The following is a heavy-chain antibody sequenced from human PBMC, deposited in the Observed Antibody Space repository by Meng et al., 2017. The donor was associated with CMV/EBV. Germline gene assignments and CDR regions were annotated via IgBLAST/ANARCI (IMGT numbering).Heavy chain of an antibody. CDR1: GGTFSSYA. CDR2: IIPIFGTA. CDR3: ARDIIGSGTYYYYGMDV. D-gene: IGHD3-3*01. J-gene: IGHJ6*02. V-gene: IGHV1-69*05. Sequence: SVKVSCKASGGTFSSYAISWVRQAPGQGLEWMGGIIPIFGTANYAQKFQGRVTITTDESTSTAYMELSSLRSEDTAVYHCARDIIGSGTYYYYGMDVWGQGTTVTVSS.